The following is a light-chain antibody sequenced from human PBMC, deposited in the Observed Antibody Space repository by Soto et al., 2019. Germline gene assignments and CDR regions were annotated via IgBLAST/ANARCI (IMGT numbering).Light chain of an antibody. CDR2: GAS. V-gene: IGKV3-15*01. J-gene: IGKJ1*01. Sequence: EIVMTQSPATLSVSPGERATLSCRASQSVNSNLAWYQQKPGQAPRLLIYGASTRATGIPARFSGSGSGTEFTLTISSLQSEDFAVYYCQQYNNWGTFGQGTKEEIE. CDR3: QQYNNWGT. CDR1: QSVNSN.